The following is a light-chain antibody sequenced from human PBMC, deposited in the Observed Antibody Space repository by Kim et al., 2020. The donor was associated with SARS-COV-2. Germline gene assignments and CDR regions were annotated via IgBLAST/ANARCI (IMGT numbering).Light chain of an antibody. V-gene: IGKV1-17*01. J-gene: IGKJ1*01. CDR1: QDITND. CDR3: LQYTDFPWT. CDR2: GAS. Sequence: DIQMTQSPSSLSASVGDRVTITCLASQDITNDLGWYQQKPGESPKRLIYGASNLQSGVPSRFSGSGSGTEFTLTISSLQPEDFATYYCLQYTDFPWTFGQGTKVDIK.